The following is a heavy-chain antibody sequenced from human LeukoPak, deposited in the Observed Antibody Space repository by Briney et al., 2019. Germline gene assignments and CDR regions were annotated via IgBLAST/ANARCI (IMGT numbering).Heavy chain of an antibody. CDR1: GFTFSSYA. CDR3: AKANSGWHRFDY. D-gene: IGHD6-19*01. V-gene: IGHV3-23*01. Sequence: GGSLRLSWAAAGFTFSSYAMSWVRQAPGKGLEWVSAISGSGGSTYYADSVKGRFTISRDNSKNTLYLQMNSLRAEDTAVYYWAKANSGWHRFDYWGQGTLVTVSS. CDR2: ISGSGGST. J-gene: IGHJ4*02.